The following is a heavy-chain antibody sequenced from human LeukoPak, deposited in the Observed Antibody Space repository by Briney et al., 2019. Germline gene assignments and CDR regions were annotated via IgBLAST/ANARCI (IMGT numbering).Heavy chain of an antibody. CDR3: ARDVRARYCGGDCAHPYFDY. Sequence: ASVKVSRKVSGYTLTELSMHWVRQAPGKGLEWMGGFDPEDGETIYAQKFQGRVTMTEDTSTDTAYMELSSLRSEDTAVYYCARDVRARYCGGDCAHPYFDYWGQGTLVTVSS. D-gene: IGHD2-21*02. V-gene: IGHV1-24*01. CDR2: FDPEDGET. J-gene: IGHJ4*02. CDR1: GYTLTELS.